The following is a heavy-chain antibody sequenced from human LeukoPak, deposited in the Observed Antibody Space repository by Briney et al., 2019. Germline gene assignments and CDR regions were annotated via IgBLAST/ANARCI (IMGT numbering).Heavy chain of an antibody. CDR2: ISAYNGNT. J-gene: IGHJ5*02. CDR1: GYTFTSYG. Sequence: ASVKVSCKASGYTFTSYGISWVRQAPGQGLEWMGWISAYNGNTNYAQKPQGRVTMTTDTSTSTAYMELRSLRSDDTAVYYCARDRVAAAGTRSQNWFDPWGQGTLVTVSS. V-gene: IGHV1-18*01. D-gene: IGHD6-13*01. CDR3: ARDRVAAAGTRSQNWFDP.